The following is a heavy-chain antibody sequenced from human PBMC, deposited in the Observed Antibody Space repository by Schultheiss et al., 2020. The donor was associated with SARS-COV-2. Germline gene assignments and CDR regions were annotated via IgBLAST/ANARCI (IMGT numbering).Heavy chain of an antibody. CDR1: GYTFTGYY. Sequence: ASVKVSCKASGYTFTGYYMHWVRQAPGQGLEWMGGFDPEDGETIYAQKFQGRVTMTRDTSISTAYMELSRLRSDDTAVYYCARDPIAVAAPFDYWGQGTLVTVSS. V-gene: IGHV1-2*02. D-gene: IGHD6-19*01. CDR2: FDPEDGET. CDR3: ARDPIAVAAPFDY. J-gene: IGHJ4*02.